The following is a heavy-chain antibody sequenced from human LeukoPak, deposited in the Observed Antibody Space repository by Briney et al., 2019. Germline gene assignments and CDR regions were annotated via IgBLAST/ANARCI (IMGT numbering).Heavy chain of an antibody. CDR2: IIPIFGTA. V-gene: IGHV1-69*13. D-gene: IGHD3-22*01. J-gene: IGHJ4*02. Sequence: ASVKVSCKASGGTFSSYAISWVRQAPGQGLEWMGEIIPIFGTANYAQKFQGRVTITADESTSTAYMELSSLRSEDTAVYYCARGDRATYYYDSSGYYYFDYWGQGTLVTVSS. CDR1: GGTFSSYA. CDR3: ARGDRATYYYDSSGYYYFDY.